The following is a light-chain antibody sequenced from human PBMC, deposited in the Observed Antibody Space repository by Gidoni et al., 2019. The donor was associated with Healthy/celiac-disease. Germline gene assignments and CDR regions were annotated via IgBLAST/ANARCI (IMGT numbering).Light chain of an antibody. J-gene: IGKJ3*01. V-gene: IGKV2-28*01. CDR1: QSRLHRNGYNY. CDR2: FGS. Sequence: DIVMTQSPLSLPVTPGEPASISCRSSQSRLHRNGYNYLDWYLQKPGQSPQLLIYFGSNRASGVPDRFSGSGSGTDFTLNISSVEAEDVGVYYCMQALQTRVTFGPGTKVDIK. CDR3: MQALQTRVT.